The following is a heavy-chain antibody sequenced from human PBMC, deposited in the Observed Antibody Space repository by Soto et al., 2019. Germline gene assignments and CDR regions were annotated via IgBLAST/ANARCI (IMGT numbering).Heavy chain of an antibody. CDR3: ARQNSYGGNFDY. CDR2: IYYSGST. CDR1: GGSISSYY. J-gene: IGHJ4*02. V-gene: IGHV4-59*08. D-gene: IGHD4-17*01. Sequence: SETLSLTCTVSGGSISSYYWSWIRQPPGKGLEWIGYIYYSGSTNYNPSLKSRVTISVDTSKNQFSLKLSSVTAADTAVYYCARQNSYGGNFDYWGQGTLVTVSS.